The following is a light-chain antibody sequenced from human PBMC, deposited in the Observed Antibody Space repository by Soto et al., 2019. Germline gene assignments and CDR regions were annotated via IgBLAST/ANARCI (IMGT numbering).Light chain of an antibody. CDR3: SSYTSSSTPVV. CDR1: SSDVGSYNR. Sequence: QSALTQPPSVSGSPGQSVTISCTGTSSDVGSYNRVSWYQQPPGTAPKLMIYEVSNRPSGVPVRFSGSKSGNTASLTISGLQAEDEADYYCSSYTSSSTPVVFGGGTQLTVL. V-gene: IGLV2-18*02. J-gene: IGLJ2*01. CDR2: EVS.